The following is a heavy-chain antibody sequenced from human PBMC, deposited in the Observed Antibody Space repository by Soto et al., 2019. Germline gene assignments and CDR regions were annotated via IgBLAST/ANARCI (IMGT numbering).Heavy chain of an antibody. Sequence: QVQLQQWGAGLLKPSETLSLTCAGYGGSFSGYYWSWIRQPPGKGLEWIGEINHSGSTNYNPSLKSRVTIQAATSKNQLSLKLSSVAAADTAVYYCASLKGGLPGQFFDSWGQGTLVTVSS. D-gene: IGHD3-16*01. V-gene: IGHV4-34*01. J-gene: IGHJ4*02. CDR1: GGSFSGYY. CDR3: ASLKGGLPGQFFDS. CDR2: INHSGST.